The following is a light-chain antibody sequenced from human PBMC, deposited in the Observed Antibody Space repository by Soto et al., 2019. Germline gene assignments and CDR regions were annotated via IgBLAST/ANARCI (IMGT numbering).Light chain of an antibody. CDR2: EVS. V-gene: IGLV2-14*01. CDR3: FSYKSSGTCV. J-gene: IGLJ1*01. CDR1: SSDVGNYKY. Sequence: QSALTQPASVSGSPGQSITISCTGTSSDVGNYKYVSWYQQHPGKAPKLMIYEVSNRPSGVSNRFSGSKSGNTASLTISGLQAEDETDYYCFSYKSSGTCVSGTRTMGT.